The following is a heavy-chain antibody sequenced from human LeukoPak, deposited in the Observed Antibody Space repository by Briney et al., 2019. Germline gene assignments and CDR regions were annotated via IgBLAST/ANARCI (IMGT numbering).Heavy chain of an antibody. J-gene: IGHJ4*02. D-gene: IGHD3-10*01. V-gene: IGHV3-33*01. CDR1: GFSLSTYA. CDR2: IWHDASHT. CDR3: AREIFGSGSYPGY. Sequence: GGSLRLSCAASGFSLSTYAMHWVRQAPGKGLEWVALIWHDASHTFYTDSVKGRFTISRGNSKNTVYLQMNSLGGEDTAVYYCAREIFGSGSYPGYWGQGTLVTVSS.